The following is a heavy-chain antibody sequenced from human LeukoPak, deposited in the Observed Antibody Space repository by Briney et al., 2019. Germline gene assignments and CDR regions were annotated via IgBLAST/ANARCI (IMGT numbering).Heavy chain of an antibody. J-gene: IGHJ4*02. CDR3: AGLYDSSGYYFVIDFDY. V-gene: IGHV4-39*07. CDR2: IYYSGST. CDR1: GDSISSTNYY. D-gene: IGHD3-22*01. Sequence: PSETLSLTCTVSGDSISSTNYYWGWVRQPPGKGLEWIGSIYYSGSTYYNPSLKSRVTISVDTSKNQFSLKLSSVTAADTAVYYCAGLYDSSGYYFVIDFDYWGQGTLVTVSS.